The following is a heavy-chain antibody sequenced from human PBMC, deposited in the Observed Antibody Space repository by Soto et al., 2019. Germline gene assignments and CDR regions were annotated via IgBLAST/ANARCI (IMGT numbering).Heavy chain of an antibody. CDR3: ARDGSIAARRFDY. CDR2: ISAYNGNT. J-gene: IGHJ4*02. D-gene: IGHD6-6*01. V-gene: IGHV1-18*01. CDR1: GYTFTSYG. Sequence: QVQLVQSGAEVKKPGASVKVSCKASGYTFTSYGISWLRQAPGQGLEWMGWISAYNGNTNYAQKLQGRVTMTTDVTTSTAYMELRSLRSVVTAVYYCARDGSIAARRFDYWGQGTLVTVSS.